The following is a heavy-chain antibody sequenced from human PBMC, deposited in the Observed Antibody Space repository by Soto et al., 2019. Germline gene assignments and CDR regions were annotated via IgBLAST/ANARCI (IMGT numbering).Heavy chain of an antibody. CDR1: GGSISSSSYY. Sequence: SETLSLTCTVSGGSISSSSYYWGWVRQPPGKGLEWIGNIFYSGSTYYNPSLKSRVTISVDTSKNQFSLKLSSVTAADTAVYFFARALGGWVELWGAATLVTLSA. CDR3: ARALGGWVEL. CDR2: IFYSGST. J-gene: IGHJ5*02. V-gene: IGHV4-39*01. D-gene: IGHD3-16*01.